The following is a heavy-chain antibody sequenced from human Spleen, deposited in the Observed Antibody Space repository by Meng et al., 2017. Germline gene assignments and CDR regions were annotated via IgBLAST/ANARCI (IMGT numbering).Heavy chain of an antibody. CDR2: VYYSGIT. V-gene: IGHV4-39*07. D-gene: IGHD2-15*01. CDR1: GGSISGGRYY. J-gene: IGHJ4*02. Sequence: SETLSLTCTVSGGSISGGRYYWNWIRQSPGKRLEWTGSVYYSGITYYNPSLESRVTISVDTSKNQFSLKLSSMTAADTAVYYCARDCCSEIGPIDYWGQGTLVTVSS. CDR3: ARDCCSEIGPIDY.